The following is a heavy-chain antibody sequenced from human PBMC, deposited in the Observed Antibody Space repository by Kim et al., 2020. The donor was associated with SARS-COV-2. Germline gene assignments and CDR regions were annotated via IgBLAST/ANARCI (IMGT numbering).Heavy chain of an antibody. CDR1: GGSFSGYY. CDR2: INHSGST. J-gene: IGHJ4*02. V-gene: IGHV4-34*01. CDR3: ARARIHITYYYDSSGYYYRAGPTFTLSYFDY. Sequence: SETLSLTCAVYGGSFSGYYWSWIRQPPGKGLEWIGEINHSGSTNYNPSLKSRVTISVDTSKNQFSLKLSSVTAADTAVYYCARARIHITYYYDSSGYYYRAGPTFTLSYFDYWGQGTLVTVSS. D-gene: IGHD3-22*01.